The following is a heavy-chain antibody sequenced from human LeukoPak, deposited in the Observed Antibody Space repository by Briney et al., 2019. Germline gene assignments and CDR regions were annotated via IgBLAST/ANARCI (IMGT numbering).Heavy chain of an antibody. J-gene: IGHJ4*02. V-gene: IGHV1-69*13. CDR3: AREVYCSSTSCYRGGFDY. CDR1: GGTFSSYA. CDR2: IIPIFGTA. Sequence: SVKVSCKASGGTFSSYAISWVRQAPGQGLEWMGGIIPIFGTANYAQKFQGRVTITADESTSTAYMELSSLRSEDTAVYYCAREVYCSSTSCYRGGFDYWGQGTLVTVSS. D-gene: IGHD2-2*02.